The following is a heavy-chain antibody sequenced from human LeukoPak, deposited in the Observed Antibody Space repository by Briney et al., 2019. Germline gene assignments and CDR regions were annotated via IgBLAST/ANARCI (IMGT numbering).Heavy chain of an antibody. V-gene: IGHV3-11*01. D-gene: IGHD1-1*01. CDR3: AKGTTGFDY. CDR1: GFIFSDYY. Sequence: GGSLRLSCAASGFIFSDYYMSWIRQAPGKGLEWVSYISSSSSIIYYADSVKGRFTISRDNSKNTLYLQMNSLRAEDTAVYYCAKGTTGFDYWGQGTLVTVSS. CDR2: ISSSSSII. J-gene: IGHJ4*02.